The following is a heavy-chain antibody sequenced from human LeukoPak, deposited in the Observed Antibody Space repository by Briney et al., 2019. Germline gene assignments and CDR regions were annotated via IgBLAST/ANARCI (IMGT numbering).Heavy chain of an antibody. CDR1: GGSFSGYY. J-gene: IGHJ4*02. CDR2: INHSGST. Sequence: TSETLSLTCAVYGGSFSGYYWSWIRQPPGKGLEWIGEINHSGSTNYNPSLKSRVTISVDTSKNQFSLKLSSVTAADTAVYYCARQYYYDSSGYYWGSFDYWGQGTLVTVSS. D-gene: IGHD3-22*01. CDR3: ARQYYYDSSGYYWGSFDY. V-gene: IGHV4-34*01.